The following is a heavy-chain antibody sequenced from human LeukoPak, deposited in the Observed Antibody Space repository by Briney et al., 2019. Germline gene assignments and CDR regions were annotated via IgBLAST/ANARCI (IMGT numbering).Heavy chain of an antibody. Sequence: PGGSLRLSCAASGFTFSSYAMSWVRQAPGKGLEWVSAISGSGGSTYYVDSVKGRFTISRDNSKNTLYLQMNSLRAEDTAVYYCAKPTFTITMIVVVPPFDYWGQGTLVTVSS. CDR3: AKPTFTITMIVVVPPFDY. CDR2: ISGSGGST. CDR1: GFTFSSYA. D-gene: IGHD3-22*01. J-gene: IGHJ4*02. V-gene: IGHV3-23*01.